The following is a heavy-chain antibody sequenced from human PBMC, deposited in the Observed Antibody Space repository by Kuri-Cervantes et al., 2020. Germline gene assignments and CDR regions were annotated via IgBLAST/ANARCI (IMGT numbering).Heavy chain of an antibody. V-gene: IGHV4-59*01. Sequence: ESLKISCTVSGGSISSYYWSWIRQPPGKGLEWIGHIYYSGSTNYNPSLKSRVTISVDTSKNQFSLRLSSVTAADTAVYYCAKVRTATRPIVVVPAAKYAFDIWGQGTMVTVSS. CDR3: AKVRTATRPIVVVPAAKYAFDI. CDR2: IYYSGST. D-gene: IGHD2-2*01. CDR1: GGSISSYY. J-gene: IGHJ3*02.